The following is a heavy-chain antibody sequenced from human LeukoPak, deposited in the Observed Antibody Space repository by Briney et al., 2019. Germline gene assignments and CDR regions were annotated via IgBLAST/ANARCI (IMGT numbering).Heavy chain of an antibody. V-gene: IGHV4-4*07. CDR2: INNSGST. Sequence: SETLSLTCTVSGGSISTFYWTWIRQPAGKGLEWIGRINNSGSTNYNPSLRSRVTISVDTSKNQFSLKLSSVTAADTAVYYCARDSSTDYYDSSGYYHNWFDPWGQGTLVTVSS. CDR1: GGSISTFY. D-gene: IGHD3-22*01. J-gene: IGHJ5*02. CDR3: ARDSSTDYYDSSGYYHNWFDP.